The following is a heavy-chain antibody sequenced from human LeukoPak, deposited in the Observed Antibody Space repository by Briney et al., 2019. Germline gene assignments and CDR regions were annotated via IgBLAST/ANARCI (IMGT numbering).Heavy chain of an antibody. CDR1: GFTFSNYW. CDR3: ARENYYDSSGNDAFDV. J-gene: IGHJ3*01. CDR2: IKQDGSEK. V-gene: IGHV3-7*04. D-gene: IGHD3-22*01. Sequence: GGSLRLSCTVSGFTFSNYWMTWVRQAPGKGLEWVANIKQDGSEKDYVDSVKGRFTITRDNAKKALYLEMNSLRVEDTALYYCARENYYDSSGNDAFDVWGQGTMVTVSS.